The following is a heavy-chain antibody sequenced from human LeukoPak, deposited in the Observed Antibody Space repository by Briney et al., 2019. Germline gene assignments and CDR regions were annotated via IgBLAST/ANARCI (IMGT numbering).Heavy chain of an antibody. CDR1: GFTFSSCG. V-gene: IGHV3-30*18. CDR2: ITYDGDTT. CDR3: VKEQGSESYRTADY. Sequence: GGSLRLSCAASGFTFSSCGMHWARQAPGKGLEWVAVITYDGDTTYFEDSVKGRFTISRDTSKSTLYLQMNSLGAEDTAVYYCVKEQGSESYRTADYWGQGTLVTVSS. D-gene: IGHD3-10*01. J-gene: IGHJ4*02.